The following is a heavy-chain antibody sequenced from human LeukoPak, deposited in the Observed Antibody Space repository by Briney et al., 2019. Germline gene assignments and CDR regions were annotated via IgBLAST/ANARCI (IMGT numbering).Heavy chain of an antibody. CDR2: MNPNSGNT. J-gene: IGHJ6*02. CDR1: GYTFTSYD. CDR3: ARGFGFPGSFDYYYYYYGMDV. D-gene: IGHD2-21*01. Sequence: GASVKVSCKASGYTFTSYDINRVRQATGQGLEWMGWMNPNSGNTGYAQKFQGRVTMTRNTSISTAYMELSSLRSEDTAVYYRARGFGFPGSFDYYYYYYGMDVWGQGTTVTVSS. V-gene: IGHV1-8*01.